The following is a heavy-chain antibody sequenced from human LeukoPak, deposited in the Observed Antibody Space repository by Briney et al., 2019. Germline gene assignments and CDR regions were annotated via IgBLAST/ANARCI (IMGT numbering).Heavy chain of an antibody. CDR2: IWYDGSNK. CDR3: ARGGGDPGRGWFDP. V-gene: IGHV3-33*01. D-gene: IGHD2-21*01. CDR1: GFTFSSYG. Sequence: GGSLRLSCAASGFTFSSYGMHWVRQAPDKGLEWVAVIWYDGSNKYYADSVKGRFTISRDNSKNTLYLQMNSLRAEDTAVYYCARGGGDPGRGWFDPWGQGTLVTVSS. J-gene: IGHJ5*02.